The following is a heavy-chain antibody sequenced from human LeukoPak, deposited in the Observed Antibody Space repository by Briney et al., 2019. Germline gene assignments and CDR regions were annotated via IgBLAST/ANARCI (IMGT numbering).Heavy chain of an antibody. CDR3: AKDAQRGFDYSNSLDK. CDR1: GFTFTHYG. D-gene: IGHD4-11*01. Sequence: TGRSLRLSCATSGFTFTHYGMHWVRQAPGKGLEWVAVIWSDGTNSYYGDPVKGRFTISRDNFQRTVYLQMNSQRAEDTAVYYCAKDAQRGFDYSNSLDKWGQGTLVTVSS. V-gene: IGHV3-33*06. J-gene: IGHJ4*02. CDR2: IWSDGTNS.